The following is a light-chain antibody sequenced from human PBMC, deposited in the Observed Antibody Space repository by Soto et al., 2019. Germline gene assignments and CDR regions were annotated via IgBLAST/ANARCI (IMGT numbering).Light chain of an antibody. CDR3: QQSFTIPWT. V-gene: IGKV1-39*01. CDR2: SAS. CDR1: QYIGTY. J-gene: IGKJ1*01. Sequence: DIQMNKSPSSLSASGGDRVTITCRASQYIGTYLNWYQLKPGKAPKLLMSSASRLQSGFPSTFSGRGSGTDFTLTISRLQPGDFATYYCQQSFTIPWTFGQGTRVEIK.